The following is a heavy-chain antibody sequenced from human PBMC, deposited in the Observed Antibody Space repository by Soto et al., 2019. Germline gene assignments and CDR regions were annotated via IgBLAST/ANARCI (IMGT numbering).Heavy chain of an antibody. D-gene: IGHD2-2*01. J-gene: IGHJ5*02. CDR3: ARDRYCSSTSCSHRGWFDP. Sequence: ASVKVSCKASGYTFTSYGISWVRQAPGQGLEWMGWISAYNGNTNYAQKLQGRVTMTTDTSTSTAYMELRSLRSDDTAVYYCARDRYCSSTSCSHRGWFDPWGQVTLVTVSS. V-gene: IGHV1-18*01. CDR2: ISAYNGNT. CDR1: GYTFTSYG.